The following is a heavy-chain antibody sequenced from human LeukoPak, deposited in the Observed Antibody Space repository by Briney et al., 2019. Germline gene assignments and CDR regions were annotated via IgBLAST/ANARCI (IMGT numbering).Heavy chain of an antibody. CDR2: IKQDGSEK. D-gene: IGHD3-10*01. J-gene: IGHJ4*02. CDR1: GFILSRYW. Sequence: GGSLRLSCAASGFILSRYWMNWVPQAPGTGLGWVANIKQDGSEKYYVDSVKGRFTISRDNAKNSLYLQINSLRAEDTAVYYCARDLAGSHSVFASWGQGTLVTVSS. V-gene: IGHV3-7*01. CDR3: ARDLAGSHSVFAS.